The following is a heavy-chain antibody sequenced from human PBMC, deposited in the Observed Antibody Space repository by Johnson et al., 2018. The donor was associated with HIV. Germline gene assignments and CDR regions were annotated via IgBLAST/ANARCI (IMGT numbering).Heavy chain of an antibody. V-gene: IGHV3-30-3*01. CDR1: GFTFSSYA. Sequence: QVQLVESGGGVVQPGRSLRLSCAASGFTFSSYAMHWVRQAPGKGLEWVAVISHDGSNKYYADSVKGRFTISRDNSRNTLYLQMNSLRPEDTAVYYCASGDDDGFWGRGTLVTVSA. CDR2: ISHDGSNK. D-gene: IGHD5-12*01. CDR3: ASGDDDGF. J-gene: IGHJ3*01.